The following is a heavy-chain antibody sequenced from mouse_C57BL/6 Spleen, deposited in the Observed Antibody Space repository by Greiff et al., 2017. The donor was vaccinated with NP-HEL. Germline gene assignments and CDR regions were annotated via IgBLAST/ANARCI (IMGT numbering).Heavy chain of an antibody. CDR3: ARSGTASPPWFAY. CDR1: GYAFSSYW. V-gene: IGHV1-80*01. CDR2: IYPGDGDT. J-gene: IGHJ3*01. D-gene: IGHD3-3*01. Sequence: QVQLQQSGAELVKPGASVKISCKASGYAFSSYWMNWVKQRPGKGLEWIGQIYPGDGDTNYNGKFKGKATLTADKSSSTAYMQLSSLTSEDSAVYFCARSGTASPPWFAYWGQRTLVTVSA.